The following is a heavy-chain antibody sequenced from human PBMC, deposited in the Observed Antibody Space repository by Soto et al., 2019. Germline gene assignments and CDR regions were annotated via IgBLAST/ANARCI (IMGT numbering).Heavy chain of an antibody. D-gene: IGHD6-6*01. J-gene: IGHJ4*02. CDR2: MNPNSGNT. Sequence: VASVKVSCKASGGTFSSYDINWVRQATGQGLEWMGWMNPNSGNTGYAQKFQGRVTMTRNTSISTAYMELSSLRSEDTAVYYCARGQRSSSSYLDYWGQGTLVTVSS. V-gene: IGHV1-8*02. CDR3: ARGQRSSSSYLDY. CDR1: GGTFSSYD.